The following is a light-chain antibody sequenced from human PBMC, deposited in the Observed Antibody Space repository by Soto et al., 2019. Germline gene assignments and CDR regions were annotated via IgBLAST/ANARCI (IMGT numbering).Light chain of an antibody. CDR3: QQYGNLPPWT. CDR2: DAS. J-gene: IGKJ1*01. Sequence: DIQMTQSPSSLSASVGDRVTVSCQASQDIRNSLNWYQQKPGKAPKLLIYDASSLETGVPSRFSGSGSGTHFTFTISSLQPEDIGTYYCQQYGNLPPWTSGQGTKVEIK. CDR1: QDIRNS. V-gene: IGKV1-33*01.